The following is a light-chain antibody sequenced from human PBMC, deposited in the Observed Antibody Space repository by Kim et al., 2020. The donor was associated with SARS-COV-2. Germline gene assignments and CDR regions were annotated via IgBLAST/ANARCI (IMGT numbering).Light chain of an antibody. Sequence: DSRMTQSPSSLSASVGDRVTISCRASQDINNYLAWYQHKPGKAPKLLIYSASVLQVGVPSRFSGSGSGTDFTLTISNLQPEDVATYYCQQYYSAPWTFGQGTKVDIK. V-gene: IGKV1-27*01. CDR3: QQYYSAPWT. J-gene: IGKJ1*01. CDR2: SAS. CDR1: QDINNY.